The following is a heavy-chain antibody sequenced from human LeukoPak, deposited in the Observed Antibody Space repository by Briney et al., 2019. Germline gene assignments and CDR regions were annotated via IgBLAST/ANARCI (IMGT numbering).Heavy chain of an antibody. CDR3: AKDPPTVMANAFHI. J-gene: IGHJ3*02. D-gene: IGHD5-18*01. CDR1: GFTFCSYG. Sequence: GGSLRLPCAASGFTFCSYGMSWVRQAPGKGLEWVSSISGSGGTTYYADSVKGRFTISRDNSKNTLYLQMNSLRADDTAVYSCAKDPPTVMANAFHIWGQGTMVTVS. V-gene: IGHV3-23*01. CDR2: ISGSGGTT.